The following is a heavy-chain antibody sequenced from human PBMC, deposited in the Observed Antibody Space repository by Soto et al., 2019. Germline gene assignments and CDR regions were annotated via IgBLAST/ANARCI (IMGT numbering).Heavy chain of an antibody. CDR1: GFTFSSYA. CDR2: ISGSGGST. D-gene: IGHD2-21*02. J-gene: IGHJ3*02. CDR3: AKDHAYCGGDCYSLADAFDI. Sequence: EVPLLESGGGLVQPGGSLRLSCAASGFTFSSYAMSWVRQAPGKGLEWVSAISGSGGSTYYADSVKGRFTISRDNSKNTLYLQMNSLRAEDTAVYYCAKDHAYCGGDCYSLADAFDIWGQGTMVTVSS. V-gene: IGHV3-23*01.